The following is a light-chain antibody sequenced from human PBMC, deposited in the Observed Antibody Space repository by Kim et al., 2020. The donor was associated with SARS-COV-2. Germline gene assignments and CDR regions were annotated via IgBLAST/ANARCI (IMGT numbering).Light chain of an antibody. CDR1: QDISNQ. J-gene: IGKJ5*01. CDR2: GAS. Sequence: GSVGDRVTITCRASQDISNQLAWFQQKPGKVPRLLIYGASTLQSGDPSRFSGSGSGTEFTLTISSLQPEDVATYYCQEYNSVPITFGQGTRLEIK. CDR3: QEYNSVPIT. V-gene: IGKV1-27*01.